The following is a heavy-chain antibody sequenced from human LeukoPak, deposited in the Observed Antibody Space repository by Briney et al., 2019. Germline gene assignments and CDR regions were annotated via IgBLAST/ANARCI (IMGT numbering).Heavy chain of an antibody. J-gene: IGHJ4*02. Sequence: ASVKVSCKASGYTFTGYYIHWVRRAPGQGLEWMGWINPNSGGRKYAQKFQGRVTMTRDTSMSTVYMELSRLTSDDTAVYYCASTLTVVGTLDYWGQGILVPVSS. V-gene: IGHV1-2*02. CDR1: GYTFTGYY. D-gene: IGHD6-19*01. CDR3: ASTLTVVGTLDY. CDR2: INPNSGGR.